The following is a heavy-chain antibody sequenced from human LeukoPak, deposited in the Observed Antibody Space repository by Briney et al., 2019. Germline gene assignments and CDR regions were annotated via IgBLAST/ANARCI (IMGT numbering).Heavy chain of an antibody. Sequence: SETLSLTCTVSGGSFSSDSYYWSWIRLPAGKGLEWIGRISSTGTINYSPSLKSRLSISVDTSKNQFSLKLSSVTAADTAVYYCARQEIVVVPAANRKCVFDPWGQGTLVTVSS. V-gene: IGHV4-61*02. J-gene: IGHJ5*02. CDR1: GGSFSSDSYY. D-gene: IGHD2-2*01. CDR3: ARQEIVVVPAANRKCVFDP. CDR2: ISSTGTI.